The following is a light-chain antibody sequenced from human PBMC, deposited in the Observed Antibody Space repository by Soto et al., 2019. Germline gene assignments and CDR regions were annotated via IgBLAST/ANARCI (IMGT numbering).Light chain of an antibody. CDR3: QQRYDMPWT. CDR2: AAY. CDR1: QSISSY. Sequence: EIQVTQSPSSLSASVGEPVTITGRTSQSISSYLSWYQQKPGKAPKXXIYAAYTLQSGVPSRFSGSGSGTEFTLTISSLKHEDFSAYDCQQRYDMPWTFGQGTKVDIK. V-gene: IGKV1-39*01. J-gene: IGKJ1*01.